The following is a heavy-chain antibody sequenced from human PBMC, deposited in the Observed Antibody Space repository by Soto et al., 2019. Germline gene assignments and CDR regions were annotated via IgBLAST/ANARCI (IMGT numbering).Heavy chain of an antibody. CDR1: GFTFSSYA. CDR3: AREELLWFGELFNYYYGMDV. D-gene: IGHD3-10*01. Sequence: QVQLVESGGGVVQPGRSLRLSCAASGFTFSSYAMHQVRQAPGKGLEWVAVISDDGSNKYYADSVKGRFTISRDNSKNALYLQMSSLRGEDTAVYYCAREELLWFGELFNYYYGMDVWGQGTTVTVSS. CDR2: ISDDGSNK. V-gene: IGHV3-30-3*01. J-gene: IGHJ6*02.